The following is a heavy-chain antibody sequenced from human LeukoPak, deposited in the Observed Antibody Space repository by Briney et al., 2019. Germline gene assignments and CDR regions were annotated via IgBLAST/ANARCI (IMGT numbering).Heavy chain of an antibody. Sequence: GGSLRLFCEVSGLSFSDYYIDWVRQAPGRGLEWVGRTRTNAKGQNTEYGASLEGRFTISRDGSKNSVYLQMNSLNIEDTAVYYCTRVGYYDRNGDSIDALDIWGQGTWVTVSS. D-gene: IGHD3-22*01. CDR2: TRTNAKGQNT. CDR1: GLSFSDYY. CDR3: TRVGYYDRNGDSIDALDI. J-gene: IGHJ3*02. V-gene: IGHV3-72*01.